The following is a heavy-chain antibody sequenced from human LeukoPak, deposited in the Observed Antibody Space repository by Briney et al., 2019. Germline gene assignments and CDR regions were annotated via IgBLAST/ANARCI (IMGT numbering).Heavy chain of an antibody. D-gene: IGHD3-10*01. J-gene: IGHJ5*02. CDR3: AKDLMRDRWFGES. V-gene: IGHV3-30*02. CDR2: VRFDGDEK. CDR1: GFTFSYYG. Sequence: GGSLRLSCAASGFTFSYYGMHWVRQAPGKGLEGVAFVRFDGDEKFYSQSVKGRFTISKDTSRNTLYLQMKSLRLEDTAVYYCAKDLMRDRWFGESWGQGTLVTVSS.